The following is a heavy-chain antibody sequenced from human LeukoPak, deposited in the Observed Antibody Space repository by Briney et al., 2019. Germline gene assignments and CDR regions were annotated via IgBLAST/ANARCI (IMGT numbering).Heavy chain of an antibody. J-gene: IGHJ3*02. CDR3: VRVQADGHSDI. Sequence: SETLSLTCTVSGGSISNYHWSWIRQPPGKGLGWIGYIYYRGRTKYNPSLESRVTISVDMSKNQFSLKLNSVTAADTAVYYCVRVQADGHSDIWGQGTMVTVSS. V-gene: IGHV4-59*01. D-gene: IGHD5-24*01. CDR2: IYYRGRT. CDR1: GGSISNYH.